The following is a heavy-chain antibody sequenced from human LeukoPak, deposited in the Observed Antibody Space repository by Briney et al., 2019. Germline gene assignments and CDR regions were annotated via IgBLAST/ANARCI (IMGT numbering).Heavy chain of an antibody. Sequence: ASVKVSCKASGYRFASYGISWVRQAPGQGLEWMGWISADSGNTKYPQKFQGRVTMTTDTSTTTVYLELRSLRSDDTAVYYCARVEAGLQTEYSSGWYQHWGQGTLVTVSS. CDR1: GYRFASYG. V-gene: IGHV1-18*04. D-gene: IGHD6-19*01. CDR3: ARVEAGLQTEYSSGWYQH. J-gene: IGHJ1*01. CDR2: ISADSGNT.